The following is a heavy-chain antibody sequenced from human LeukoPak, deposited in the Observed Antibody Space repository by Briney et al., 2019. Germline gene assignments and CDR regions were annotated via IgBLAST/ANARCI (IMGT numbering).Heavy chain of an antibody. J-gene: IGHJ6*03. CDR1: GFTFSSYA. V-gene: IGHV3-30-3*01. CDR2: ISYDGSNK. Sequence: PGGSLRLSCAASGFTFSSYAMHWVRQAPGKGLEWVAVISYDGSNKYYADSVKGRFTISRGNSKNTLYLQMNSLRAEDTAVYYCARGNYYYMDVWGKGTTVTVSS. CDR3: ARGNYYYMDV.